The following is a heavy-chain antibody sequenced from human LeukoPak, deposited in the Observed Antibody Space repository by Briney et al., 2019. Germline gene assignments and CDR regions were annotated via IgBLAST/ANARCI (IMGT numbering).Heavy chain of an antibody. CDR3: ARGHDDFWSGVWAFDI. CDR2: IYYSGST. J-gene: IGHJ3*02. V-gene: IGHV4-39*07. D-gene: IGHD3-3*01. CDR1: GGSISSSSYY. Sequence: SETLSLTCTVSGGSISSSSYYWGWIRQPPGKGLEWIGNIYYSGSTYYNPSLKSRVTISVDTSKNQFSLKLSSVTAADTAVYYCARGHDDFWSGVWAFDIWGQGTMVTVSS.